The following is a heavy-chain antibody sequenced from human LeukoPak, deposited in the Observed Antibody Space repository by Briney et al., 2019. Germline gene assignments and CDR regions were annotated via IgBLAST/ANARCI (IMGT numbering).Heavy chain of an antibody. CDR1: GGSISSGGYS. CDR3: ARVFSLAARPSPYYFDY. V-gene: IGHV4-30-2*01. CDR2: INHSGST. D-gene: IGHD6-6*01. Sequence: SQTLSLTCAVSGGSISSGGYSWSWIRQPPGKGLEWIGEINHSGSTNYNPSLKSRVTISVDTSKNQFSLKLSSVTAADTAVYYCARVFSLAARPSPYYFDYWGQGTLVTVSS. J-gene: IGHJ4*02.